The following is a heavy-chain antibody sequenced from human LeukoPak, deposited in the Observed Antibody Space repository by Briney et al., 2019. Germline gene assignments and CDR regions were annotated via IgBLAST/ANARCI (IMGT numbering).Heavy chain of an antibody. J-gene: IGHJ4*02. V-gene: IGHV4-59*12. D-gene: IGHD1-26*01. CDR2: IYYSGST. Sequence: PSETLSLTCTVSGGSISSYYWSWIRQPPGKGLEWIGYIYYSGSTNYNPSLKSRVTISVDTSKNQFSLKLSTVTAADTAVYYCARVVGGSYYYFDYWGQGTLVTVSS. CDR1: GGSISSYY. CDR3: ARVVGGSYYYFDY.